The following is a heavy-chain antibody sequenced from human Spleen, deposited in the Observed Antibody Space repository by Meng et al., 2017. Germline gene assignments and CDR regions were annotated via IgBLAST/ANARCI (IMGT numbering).Heavy chain of an antibody. D-gene: IGHD6-19*01. CDR1: GFTFSSYG. V-gene: IGHV3-30*19. CDR3: ARVSSVWYVVDH. Sequence: GESLKISCAASGFTFSSYGMHWVRQAPGKGLEWVAVISYDGSNKYYADSVKGRFTISRDNSKNTLYLQMNSLRAEDTAVYYCARVSSVWYVVDHWGQGTLVTVSS. J-gene: IGHJ4*02. CDR2: ISYDGSNK.